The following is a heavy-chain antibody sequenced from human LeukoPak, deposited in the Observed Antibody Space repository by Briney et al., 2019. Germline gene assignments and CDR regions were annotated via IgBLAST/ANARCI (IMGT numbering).Heavy chain of an antibody. J-gene: IGHJ3*02. CDR2: TYSSGTT. D-gene: IGHD3-22*01. CDR1: GDSIRNTY. Sequence: SETLYLTCAVPGDSIRNTYWSWIRQPPGKALEWIGYTYSSGTTHYNPSLKSRVTMSVDTSKSHFSLNLSAVTAADTAVYYCARHYYDTNGHYADAFDIWGQGTMVIVSS. CDR3: ARHYYDTNGHYADAFDI. V-gene: IGHV4-59*08.